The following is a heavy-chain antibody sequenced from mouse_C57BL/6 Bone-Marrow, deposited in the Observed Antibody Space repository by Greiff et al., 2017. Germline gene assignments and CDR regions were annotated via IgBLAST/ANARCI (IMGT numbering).Heavy chain of an antibody. CDR1: GYTFTSYW. CDR3: ARSSWAFDY. V-gene: IGHV1-69*01. D-gene: IGHD1-1*01. J-gene: IGHJ2*01. Sequence: VQLQQPGAELVMPGASVKLSCKASGYTFTSYWMHWVKQRPGQGLEWIGEIDPSDSYTNYNQKFKSKSTLTVDKSSSTAYMQLSSLTSDDSAVYYCARSSWAFDYWGQGTTLTGSS. CDR2: IDPSDSYT.